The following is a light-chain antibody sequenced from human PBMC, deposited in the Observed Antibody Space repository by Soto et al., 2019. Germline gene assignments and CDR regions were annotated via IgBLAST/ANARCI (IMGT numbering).Light chain of an antibody. CDR2: NTN. CDR3: AAWDDSLIGFYV. J-gene: IGLJ1*01. Sequence: QSVLTQPPSVSGTPGQRVTVSCSGSSSNIGSNTVSWYQQLPGTAPKLLIYNTNQRPSGVPDRFSGSKSGTSASLAIRGLQSEDEAEYYCAAWDDSLIGFYVFGAGTKV. CDR1: SSNIGSNT. V-gene: IGLV1-44*01.